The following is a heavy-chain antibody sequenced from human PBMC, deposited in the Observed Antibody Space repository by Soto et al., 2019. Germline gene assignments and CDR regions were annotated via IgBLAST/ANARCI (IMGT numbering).Heavy chain of an antibody. D-gene: IGHD3-3*01. CDR2: INPATGAA. CDR1: GYPVTAYY. J-gene: IGHJ3*02. Sequence: QLHLVQSGAVVKKPGASVTVSCSASGYPVTAYYMHWVRQAPGRGLEWMGGINPATGAAKYTQTFQGRVTLTRDTSTCTCFMELSGLTSGDTAFFYCARGGGVGVAGSAAFDMWGQGTLVTVSS. CDR3: ARGGGVGVAGSAAFDM. V-gene: IGHV1-2*02.